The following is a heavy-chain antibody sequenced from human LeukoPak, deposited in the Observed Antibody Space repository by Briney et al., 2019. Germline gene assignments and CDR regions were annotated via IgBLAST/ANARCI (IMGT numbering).Heavy chain of an antibody. CDR1: GFTFSSYS. D-gene: IGHD3-3*01. CDR2: ISTSSSTI. V-gene: IGHV3-48*02. CDR3: ARGSPGSGYLTY. Sequence: PGGSLRLSCAASGFTFSSYSMNWVRQAPGKGLEWVSYISTSSSTIYYADSVKGRFTISRDNAKNSLSLQMNSLRDEDTAVCYCARGSPGSGYLTYWGQGTLVTVSS. J-gene: IGHJ4*02.